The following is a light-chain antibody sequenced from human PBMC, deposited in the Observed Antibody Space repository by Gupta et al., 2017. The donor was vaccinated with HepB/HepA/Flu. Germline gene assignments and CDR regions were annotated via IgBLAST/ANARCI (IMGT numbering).Light chain of an antibody. CDR3: HQDDTFPLA. CDR1: QNLLYSANNQNY. J-gene: IGKJ1*01. CDR2: WSS. Sequence: DIVMTQSPASLAVSLGEKATINCKSSQNLLYSANNQNYLAWYQQKPGQPPKLLIYWSSARESGVPDRFSGSGSATDFSLTISSLQAEDVAVYYCHQDDTFPLAFGQGTKVEIK. V-gene: IGKV4-1*01.